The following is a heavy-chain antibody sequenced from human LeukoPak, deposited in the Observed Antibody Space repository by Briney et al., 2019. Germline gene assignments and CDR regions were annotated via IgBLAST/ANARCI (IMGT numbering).Heavy chain of an antibody. J-gene: IGHJ4*02. CDR2: ISSSSSYI. Sequence: GGSLRLSCAASEFTYSSYSMNWVRQAPGKGLEWVSSISSSSSYIYYADSVKGRFAISRDNAKNSLYLQMNSLRAEDTAVYYCARDALYGDSPLGDYWGQGILVTVSS. D-gene: IGHD4-17*01. CDR1: EFTYSSYS. CDR3: ARDALYGDSPLGDY. V-gene: IGHV3-21*01.